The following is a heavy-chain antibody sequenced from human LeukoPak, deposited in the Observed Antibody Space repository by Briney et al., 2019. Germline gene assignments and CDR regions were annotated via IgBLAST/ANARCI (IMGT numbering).Heavy chain of an antibody. CDR1: GFAFSFYA. V-gene: IGHV3-23*01. Sequence: GGSLRLSCAASGFAFSFYAMSWLRQPPGKGLEWVSTIYANSGTTSYAASVRGRFTISRDNSKNTLYLQVNTLRADDTATYYCAKPVSGGLAVTADWFHPWGQGTLVVVSS. CDR3: AKPVSGGLAVTADWFHP. J-gene: IGHJ5*01. CDR2: IYANSGTT. D-gene: IGHD6-19*01.